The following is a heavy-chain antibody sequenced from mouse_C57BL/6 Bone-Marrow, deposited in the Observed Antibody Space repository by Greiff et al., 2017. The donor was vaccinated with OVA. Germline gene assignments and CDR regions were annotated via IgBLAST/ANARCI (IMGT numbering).Heavy chain of an antibody. V-gene: IGHV1-72*01. CDR2: FDPNSGGT. CDR3: ARRTVVARYAMDY. CDR1: GYTFTSYW. J-gene: IGHJ4*01. Sequence: QVQLQQSGAELVKPGASVKLSCKASGYTFTSYWMHWVKQRPGRGLEWIGRFDPNSGGTKYNEKFKSKATLTVDKPSSTAYMQLSSLTSEDSAVYYCARRTVVARYAMDYWGQGTSVTVSS. D-gene: IGHD1-1*01.